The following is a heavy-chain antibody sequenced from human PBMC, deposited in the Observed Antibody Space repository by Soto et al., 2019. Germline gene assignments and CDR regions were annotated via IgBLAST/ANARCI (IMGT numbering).Heavy chain of an antibody. CDR3: ARHAYDTRRFDP. Sequence: SETLSLTCTVSGGSISSSSYYWGWIRQPPGKGLEWIGSIYYSGSTYYNPSLKSRVTISVDTSKNQFSLKLSSVTAADTAVYYCARHAYDTRRFDPWGQGTLVTVSS. CDR1: GGSISSSSYY. D-gene: IGHD3-9*01. J-gene: IGHJ5*02. CDR2: IYYSGST. V-gene: IGHV4-39*01.